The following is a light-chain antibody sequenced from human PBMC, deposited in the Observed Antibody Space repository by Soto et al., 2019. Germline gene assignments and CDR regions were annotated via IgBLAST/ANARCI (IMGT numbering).Light chain of an antibody. CDR3: QQLTSWRRT. CDR2: DAS. J-gene: IGKJ2*01. V-gene: IGKV3-11*01. CDR1: QSLSSY. Sequence: EIVLTQSPATLSLSPGERATLSCRASQSLSSYLAWYQQKPGQAPRLLIYDASHRATGIPARFSVSGSGSDFTLTISNLEPEDFAVYYCQQLTSWRRTFVQGTKL.